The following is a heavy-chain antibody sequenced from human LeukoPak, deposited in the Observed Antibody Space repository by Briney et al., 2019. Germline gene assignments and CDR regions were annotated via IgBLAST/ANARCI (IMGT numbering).Heavy chain of an antibody. Sequence: SVTVSRKASGYTFTSYAFSWVRQAPRQGIEWMGGIIPIFGTANYAQKFQGRVTITADKATSTAYMELSSLRSEDTAVYYCAQTTAFGYFDYWGQGTLVTVSS. CDR2: IIPIFGTA. J-gene: IGHJ4*02. CDR3: AQTTAFGYFDY. V-gene: IGHV1-69*06. D-gene: IGHD4-11*01. CDR1: GYTFTSYA.